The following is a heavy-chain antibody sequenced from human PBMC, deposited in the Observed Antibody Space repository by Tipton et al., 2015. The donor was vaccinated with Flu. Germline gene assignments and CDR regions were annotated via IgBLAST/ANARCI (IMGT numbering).Heavy chain of an antibody. V-gene: IGHV4-61*02. D-gene: IGHD2/OR15-2a*01. J-gene: IGHJ2*01. CDR3: VRDLAFQYDSTSYYSRYFDP. CDR2: VDSSGST. CDR1: GDSISSCSYF. Sequence: TLSLTCAVSGDSISSCSYFWSWVRQPAGKGLEWIGRVDSSGSTNYNPSLKSRVTMSVDTSKNQFTLNLNSVTAADTAVYYCVRDLAFQYDSTSYYSRYFDPWGRGTLVTVSS.